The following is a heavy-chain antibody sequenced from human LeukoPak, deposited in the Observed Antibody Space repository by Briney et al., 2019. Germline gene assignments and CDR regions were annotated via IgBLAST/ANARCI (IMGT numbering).Heavy chain of an antibody. D-gene: IGHD1-1*01. J-gene: IGHJ4*02. Sequence: ASVKVSCKASGYTFTGYYMHWVPQAPGQGREWMGRINPNSGGTNYAQKFQGRVTMTRDTSISTAYMELSRLRSDDTAVYYCARDPGDNWNDMDYWGQGTLVTVSS. V-gene: IGHV1-2*06. CDR3: ARDPGDNWNDMDY. CDR1: GYTFTGYY. CDR2: INPNSGGT.